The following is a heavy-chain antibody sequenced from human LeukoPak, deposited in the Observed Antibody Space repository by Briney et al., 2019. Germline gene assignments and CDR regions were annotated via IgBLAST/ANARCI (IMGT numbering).Heavy chain of an antibody. Sequence: GGSLGLSCAASGFTFDDYAMHWVRQAPGKGLEWVSGISWNSGSIGYADSVKGRFTISRDNAKNSLYLQMNSLRAEDTALYYCAKPQDRSGWPYFQHWGQGTLVTVSS. D-gene: IGHD6-19*01. J-gene: IGHJ1*01. V-gene: IGHV3-9*01. CDR1: GFTFDDYA. CDR3: AKPQDRSGWPYFQH. CDR2: ISWNSGSI.